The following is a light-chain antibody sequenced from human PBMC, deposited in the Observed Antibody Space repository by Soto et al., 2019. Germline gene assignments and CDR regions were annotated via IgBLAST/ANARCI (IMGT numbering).Light chain of an antibody. V-gene: IGLV2-14*01. Sequence: QSVLTQPASVSGSPGQSITISCTGTSSDIDGYNFVSWYQQHPGKAPKLMIYEVTNRPSGVSNRFSASKSGNTASLTISGLQADDAADYYCSSFTATNTYVIFGGGTKLTVL. CDR1: SSDIDGYNF. CDR3: SSFTATNTYVI. J-gene: IGLJ2*01. CDR2: EVT.